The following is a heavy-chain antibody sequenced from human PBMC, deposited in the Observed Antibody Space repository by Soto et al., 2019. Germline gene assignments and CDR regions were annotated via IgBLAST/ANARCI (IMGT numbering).Heavy chain of an antibody. V-gene: IGHV1-69*05. CDR1: GGTFSTYA. J-gene: IGHJ4*02. Sequence: QVQLVQSGAEVKKPESSVKVSCKAPGGTFSTYAISWVRQAPGQGLEWMGGIIPMFGTANYAQRFQDRVTXTXXEAKNTVYMELSSLRSEDTAVYFCASGIQLWLRRINNGYSGWGQGTLVTVSS. CDR2: IIPMFGTA. D-gene: IGHD5-18*01. CDR3: ASGIQLWLRRINNGYSG.